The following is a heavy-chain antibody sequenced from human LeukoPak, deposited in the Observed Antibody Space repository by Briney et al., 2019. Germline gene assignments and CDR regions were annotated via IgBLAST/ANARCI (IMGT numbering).Heavy chain of an antibody. J-gene: IGHJ3*02. CDR1: GFTFSSYW. Sequence: GGSLRLSCAASGFTFSSYWMSWVRQAPGKGLEWVANIKQDGSEKYYVDSVKGRFTISRDNAKNSLFLQMNSLRAEDTAVYYCAREMSYYGSGSYDIWGQGTMVTVSS. V-gene: IGHV3-7*01. D-gene: IGHD3-10*01. CDR2: IKQDGSEK. CDR3: AREMSYYGSGSYDI.